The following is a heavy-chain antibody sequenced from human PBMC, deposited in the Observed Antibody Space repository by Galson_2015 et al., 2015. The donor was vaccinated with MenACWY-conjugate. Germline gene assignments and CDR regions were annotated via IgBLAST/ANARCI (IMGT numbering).Heavy chain of an antibody. CDR3: AKYFGTSFDY. CDR2: INHLGSDK. D-gene: IGHD2/OR15-2a*01. CDR1: GFTFSSYW. J-gene: IGHJ4*02. Sequence: TLRLSCAASGFTFSSYWMSWVRQAPGKGLEWVANINHLGSDKNYVDSVKGRFTISRDNAKNSLFLHMDSLRAKDTAVYYCAKYFGTSFDYWGQGSLVTVSS. V-gene: IGHV3-7*05.